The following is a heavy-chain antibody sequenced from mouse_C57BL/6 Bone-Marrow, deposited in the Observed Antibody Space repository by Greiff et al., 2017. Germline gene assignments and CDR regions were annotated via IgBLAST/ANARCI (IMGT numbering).Heavy chain of an antibody. CDR3: ARNGSSYYAMDY. CDR2: IHPNSGST. V-gene: IGHV1-64*01. D-gene: IGHD1-1*01. J-gene: IGHJ4*01. Sequence: QVQLKQPGAELVKPGASVKLSCKASGYTFTSYWMHWVKQRPGQGLEWIGMIHPNSGSTNYNEKFKSKATLTVDKSSSPAYMQLSSLTSEDSAVYYCARNGSSYYAMDYWGQGTSVTVSS. CDR1: GYTFTSYW.